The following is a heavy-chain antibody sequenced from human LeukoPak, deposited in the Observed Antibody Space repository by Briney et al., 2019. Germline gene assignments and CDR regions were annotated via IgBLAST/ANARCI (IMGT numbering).Heavy chain of an antibody. CDR3: ERLRYCSGGSCYSFDY. CDR2: IYPGDSDT. D-gene: IGHD2-15*01. V-gene: IGHV5-51*01. CDR1: GYSFTSYW. Sequence: GESLKISCKGSGYSFTSYWIGWVRQMPGKGLEWMGIIYPGDSDTRYSPSFQGQVTISADKSISTAYLQWSSLKASDTAMYYCERLRYCSGGSCYSFDYWGQGTLVTVSS. J-gene: IGHJ4*02.